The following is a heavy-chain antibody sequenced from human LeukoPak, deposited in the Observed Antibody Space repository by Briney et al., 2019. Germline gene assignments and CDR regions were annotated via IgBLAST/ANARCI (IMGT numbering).Heavy chain of an antibody. CDR2: INHSGST. J-gene: IGHJ4*02. Sequence: PSETLSLTCRVDGESFSGYYWIWIRQPPGKGLEWIGEINHSGSTNYDPSLKSRVTLSVDTSKGRFSLKVTSVTAADTAMYYCARGQFWRGSEIRVWGQGTLVTVSS. CDR1: GESFSGYY. V-gene: IGHV4-34*01. CDR3: ARGQFWRGSEIRV. D-gene: IGHD1-26*01.